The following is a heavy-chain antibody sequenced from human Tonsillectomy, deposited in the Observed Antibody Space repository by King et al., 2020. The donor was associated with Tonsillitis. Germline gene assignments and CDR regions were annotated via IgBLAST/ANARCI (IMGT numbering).Heavy chain of an antibody. CDR2: IYPGDSDT. V-gene: IGHV5-51*01. Sequence: VQLVESGAEVKKPGESLKISCKGSGYSFTSYWIAWVRQMPGKGLEWMGIIYPGDSDTSYSPSFQGQFTSSADKSISTAYLQWSSLKASDTAMYYCARRIASADFEFWGQGTLVTVSS. J-gene: IGHJ4*02. CDR3: ARRIASADFEF. D-gene: IGHD6-13*01. CDR1: GYSFTSYW.